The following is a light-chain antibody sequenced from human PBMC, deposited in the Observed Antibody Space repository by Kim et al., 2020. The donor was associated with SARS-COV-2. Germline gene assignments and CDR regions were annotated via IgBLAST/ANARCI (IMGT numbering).Light chain of an antibody. CDR3: QQYNSWPLT. V-gene: IGKV3-15*01. CDR1: QSVSSD. Sequence: VSPGERATPPGRASQSVSSDLAWYQQKSGQAPRLLIYGVSTRATDIPARFSGSGSGTEFTLTISNLQSEDFAAYYCQQYNSWPLTFGGGTKVDIK. CDR2: GVS. J-gene: IGKJ4*01.